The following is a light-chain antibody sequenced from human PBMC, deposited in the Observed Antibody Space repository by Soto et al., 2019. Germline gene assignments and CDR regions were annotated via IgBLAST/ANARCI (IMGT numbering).Light chain of an antibody. Sequence: QSAVTQPVCVSGSPGEPMTTSCTGSSIDVGGYNYVSWYQHHPGKAPKLLIYDVSNRPSGISNRFSGSKSDNTASLTISGLQPEDEADYYCSSYTTSNTRQIVFGTGT. V-gene: IGLV2-14*03. CDR3: SSYTTSNTRQIV. CDR1: SIDVGGYNY. CDR2: DVS. J-gene: IGLJ1*01.